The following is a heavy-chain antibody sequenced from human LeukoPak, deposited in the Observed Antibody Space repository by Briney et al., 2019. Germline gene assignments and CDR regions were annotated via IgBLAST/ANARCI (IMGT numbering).Heavy chain of an antibody. V-gene: IGHV1-69*01. Sequence: ASVKVSCKASGGTFSSYAISWVRQAPGQGLEWMGGIIPIFGTANYAQKFQGRVTITADESTSTAYMELSSLRSEDTAVYYCARAGGYEKNWFDPWGQGTLVTVSS. CDR2: IIPIFGTA. CDR1: GGTFSSYA. J-gene: IGHJ5*02. D-gene: IGHD5-12*01. CDR3: ARAGGYEKNWFDP.